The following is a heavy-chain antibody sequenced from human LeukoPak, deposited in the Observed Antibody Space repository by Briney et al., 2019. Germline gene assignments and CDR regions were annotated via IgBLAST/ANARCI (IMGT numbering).Heavy chain of an antibody. CDR1: GYTFTSYY. J-gene: IGHJ6*03. CDR3: ARLHSYGHYYYYYMDV. CDR2: ISAYNGNT. V-gene: IGHV1-18*04. D-gene: IGHD5-18*01. Sequence: ASVKVSCKASGYTFTSYYMHWVRQAPGQGLEWMGWISAYNGNTNYAQKLQGRVTMTTDTSTSTAYMELRSLRSDDTAVYYCARLHSYGHYYYYYMDVWGKGTTVTISS.